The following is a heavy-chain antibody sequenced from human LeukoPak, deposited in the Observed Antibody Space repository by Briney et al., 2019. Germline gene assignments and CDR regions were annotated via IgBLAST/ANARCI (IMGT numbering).Heavy chain of an antibody. J-gene: IGHJ3*02. V-gene: IGHV3-33*01. CDR1: GFTFSSYG. CDR2: IWNDGSNK. CDR3: ARIHSLYYYDSSGYGTFDI. D-gene: IGHD3-22*01. Sequence: GGSLRLSCAASGFTFSSYGMHWVRQAPGKGLEWVAVIWNDGSNKYYADSVKGRFTISRDNSKNTLYLQMNSLRAEDTAVYYCARIHSLYYYDSSGYGTFDIWGQGTMVTVSS.